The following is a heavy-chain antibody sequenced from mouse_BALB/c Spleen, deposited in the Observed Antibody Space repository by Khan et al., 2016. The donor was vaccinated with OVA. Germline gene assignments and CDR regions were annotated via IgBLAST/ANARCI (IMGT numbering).Heavy chain of an antibody. V-gene: IGHV1S41*01. D-gene: IGHD1-1*01. CDR3: ARANYYCSSLYALDY. Sequence: DLVKPGASVKLSCKASGYTFTSYWINWIKQRPGQGLEWIGRIAPGSGSSSYNEMFKGTAILTVDTSSSTAYIQLSSLSSEDSAVYFCARANYYCSSLYALDYWGQGTSVTVSS. CDR1: GYTFTSYW. CDR2: IAPGSGSS. J-gene: IGHJ4*01.